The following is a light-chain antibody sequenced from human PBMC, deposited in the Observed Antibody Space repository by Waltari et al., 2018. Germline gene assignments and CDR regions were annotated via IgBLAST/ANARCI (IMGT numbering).Light chain of an antibody. J-gene: IGLJ2*01. CDR2: DVN. CDR3: CSYAGDSTLI. CDR1: SSNVGCYPL. V-gene: IGLV2-23*02. Sequence: QSALTQPASVSGSPGQSITIPRPGTSSNVGCYPLVPWYPQPPGKAPQLIIYDVNKRPSGISHRFSGSKSGNTASLTISGLQADDESDYYCCSYAGDSTLIFGGGTKLTVL.